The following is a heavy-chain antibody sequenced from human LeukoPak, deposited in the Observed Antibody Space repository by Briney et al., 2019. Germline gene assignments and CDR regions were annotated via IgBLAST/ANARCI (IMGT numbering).Heavy chain of an antibody. CDR2: IWYDGSNK. D-gene: IGHD6-13*01. CDR3: ARDRSSSFLFDY. V-gene: IGHV3-33*01. Sequence: GGSLRLSCAASGFTFSSYGMHWVRQAPGKGLEWMAVIWYDGSNKYYADSVKGRFTISRDNSKNTLYLQMNSLRAEDTAVHYCARDRSSSFLFDYWGQGTLVTVSS. CDR1: GFTFSSYG. J-gene: IGHJ4*02.